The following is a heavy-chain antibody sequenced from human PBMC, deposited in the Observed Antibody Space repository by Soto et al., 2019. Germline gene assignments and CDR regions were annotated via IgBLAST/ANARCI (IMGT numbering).Heavy chain of an antibody. D-gene: IGHD1-7*01. J-gene: IGHJ4*02. Sequence: PGGSLRLSCAASGFTFSSYGMHWVRQAPGKGLEWVAVISYDGSNKYYADSVKGRFTISRDNSKNTLYLQMNSLRAEDTAVYYCAKGGGLELRESLDYWGQGTLVTVSS. CDR3: AKGGGLELRESLDY. CDR1: GFTFSSYG. V-gene: IGHV3-30*18. CDR2: ISYDGSNK.